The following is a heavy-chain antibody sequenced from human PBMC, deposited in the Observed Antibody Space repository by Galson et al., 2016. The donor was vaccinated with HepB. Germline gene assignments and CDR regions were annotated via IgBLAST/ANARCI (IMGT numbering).Heavy chain of an antibody. CDR2: ISYDGSDK. CDR1: GFTFRTYG. Sequence: SLRLSCAASGFTFRTYGMHWVRQAPRKGLEWVAVISYDGSDKYYVDSVKGRFTISRDNSKNTLYLQMYSLRAEDTAVYYCAKGGVITLGGVIVPDHWGQGTLVTVSS. V-gene: IGHV3-30*18. CDR3: AKGGVITLGGVIVPDH. D-gene: IGHD3-16*02. J-gene: IGHJ5*02.